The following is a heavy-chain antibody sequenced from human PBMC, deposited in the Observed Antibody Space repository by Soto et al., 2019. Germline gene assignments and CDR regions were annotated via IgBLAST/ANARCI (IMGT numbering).Heavy chain of an antibody. CDR2: IDLSDSYT. CDR1: GYSFIDYW. CDR3: ARYGSSGSRDAFDI. J-gene: IGHJ3*02. Sequence: PGESLKISCKGSGYSFIDYWISWVRQMPGKGLEWMGRIDLSDSYTNYSPSFQGPVTISADKSISTAYLQWSSLKASDTAIYYCARYGSSGSRDAFDIWGQGTMVTVSS. D-gene: IGHD3-22*01. V-gene: IGHV5-10-1*01.